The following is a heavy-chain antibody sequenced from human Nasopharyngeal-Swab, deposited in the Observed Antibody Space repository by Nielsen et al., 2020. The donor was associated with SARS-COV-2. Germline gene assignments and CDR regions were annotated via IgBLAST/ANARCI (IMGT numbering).Heavy chain of an antibody. V-gene: IGHV3-23*01. CDR3: ARVEAGGEWELLPYYYYYMDV. CDR2: ISDSGDTT. Sequence: VRQMPGKGLFWVSTISDSGDTTFYADSVKGRFTISRDNSKNTLYLQMNSLRAEDTAVYYCARVEAGGEWELLPYYYYYMDVWGKGTTVTVSS. J-gene: IGHJ6*03. D-gene: IGHD1-26*01.